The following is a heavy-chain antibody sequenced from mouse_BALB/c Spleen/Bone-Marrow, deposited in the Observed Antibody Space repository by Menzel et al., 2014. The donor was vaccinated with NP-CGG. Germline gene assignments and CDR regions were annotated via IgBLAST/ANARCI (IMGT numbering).Heavy chain of an antibody. D-gene: IGHD4-1*01. V-gene: IGHV1S81*02. J-gene: IGHJ3*01. CDR3: AGSELTGTTY. CDR2: INPSNGRT. CDR1: GYTFTSYW. Sequence: QVQLQQSGAELVKPGASVKLSCKASGYTFTSYWMHWVKQRPGQGLEWIGEINPSNGRTNYNEKFKSKATLTVDKSSSTACMQLSSLTSEDSAVHFCAGSELTGTTYWGQGTLVTVSP.